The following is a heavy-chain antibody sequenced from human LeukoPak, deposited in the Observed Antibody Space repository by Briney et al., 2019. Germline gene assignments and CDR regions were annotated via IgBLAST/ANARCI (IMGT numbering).Heavy chain of an antibody. J-gene: IGHJ4*02. D-gene: IGHD5-12*01. CDR1: GFSFSVYE. V-gene: IGHV3-48*03. CDR3: TTLTVATTFDY. CDR2: ISSSGTTT. Sequence: GGSLRLSCAASGFSFSVYEIHWVRQAPGKGLEWISDISSSGTTTYYADSVKGRFTISRDNAKNSLYLQMNSRRAEDTAVYYCTTLTVATTFDYWGRGTLVTVSS.